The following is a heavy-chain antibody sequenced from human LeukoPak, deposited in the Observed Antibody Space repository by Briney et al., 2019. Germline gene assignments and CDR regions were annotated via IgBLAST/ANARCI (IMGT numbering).Heavy chain of an antibody. Sequence: SVKVSCKASGGTFSSYAISWVRQAPGQGLEWMGRIIPILGIANYAQKFQGRVTITADKSTSTAYMELSSLRSEDTAVYYCAREQGDQRERGYFQHWGQGTLVTVSS. J-gene: IGHJ1*01. V-gene: IGHV1-69*04. D-gene: IGHD3-16*01. CDR3: AREQGDQRERGYFQH. CDR1: GGTFSSYA. CDR2: IIPILGIA.